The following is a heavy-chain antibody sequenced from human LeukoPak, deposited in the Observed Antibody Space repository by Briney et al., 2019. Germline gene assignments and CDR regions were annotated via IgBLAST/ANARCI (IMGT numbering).Heavy chain of an antibody. CDR3: ASKLTTGS. Sequence: GGSLRLSCLVSGFTVSSNYMSWVRQTPGKGLEWVSVIYSGGTTKYADSVKDRFTIYRDTSKNTLYLQMNSLRVEDTAVYYCASKLTTGSWGQGTLVTVSS. J-gene: IGHJ5*02. CDR2: IYSGGTT. V-gene: IGHV3-66*01. CDR1: GFTVSSNY. D-gene: IGHD4-17*01.